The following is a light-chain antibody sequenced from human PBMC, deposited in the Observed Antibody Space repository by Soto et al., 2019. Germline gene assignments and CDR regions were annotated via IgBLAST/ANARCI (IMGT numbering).Light chain of an antibody. J-gene: IGKJ1*01. CDR3: HQYNKGPQT. Sequence: EIVMTHSPATLSVSPGERATLSCRSSQSVSSNLAWYQQKPDQAPRLLIYGASTRATDIPARFSGSGSGTEFTLTISSLQSEDFEVYYCHQYNKGPQTFGQGTKVDIK. V-gene: IGKV3D-15*01. CDR1: QSVSSN. CDR2: GAS.